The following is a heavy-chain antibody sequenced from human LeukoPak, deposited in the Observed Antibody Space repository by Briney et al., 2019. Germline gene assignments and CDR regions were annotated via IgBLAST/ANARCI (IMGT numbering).Heavy chain of an antibody. CDR1: GFTFSSYE. J-gene: IGHJ5*02. V-gene: IGHV3-48*03. CDR3: ARVGWELNH. D-gene: IGHD1-26*01. Sequence: GGSLRLSCAASGFTFSSYEMNWVRQAPGKGLEWVSYISSSGSTISYADSVKGRFTISRDNAKNSLYLQMSSLRAEDTAVYYCARVGWELNHWGQGTLVTVSS. CDR2: ISSSGSTI.